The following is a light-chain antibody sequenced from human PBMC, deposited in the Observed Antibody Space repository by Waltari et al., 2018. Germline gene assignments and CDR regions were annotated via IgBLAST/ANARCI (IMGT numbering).Light chain of an antibody. CDR3: QQYNKWPPWT. CDR2: GAS. Sequence: IVMTQSPATLSVSPGERTTLSCRANQSVSSNLAWYQQKPGQAPRLLIYGASNRATGIPARFSGSGTGTEFTLTISSMQSEDIAVYYCQQYNKWPPWTFGQGTKVEIK. CDR1: QSVSSN. J-gene: IGKJ1*01. V-gene: IGKV3-15*01.